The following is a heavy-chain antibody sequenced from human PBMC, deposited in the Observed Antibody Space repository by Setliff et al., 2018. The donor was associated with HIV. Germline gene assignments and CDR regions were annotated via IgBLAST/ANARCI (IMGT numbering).Heavy chain of an antibody. Sequence: ASVKVSCKASGGTFSSYAISWVRQAPGQGLEWMGGIIPMFGTAHYAQQFQGRVTITADESTSTAYMELSRLRSDDTAVYYCTRDLGPDYVWGTGTTVTSPQ. CDR2: IIPMFGTA. V-gene: IGHV1-69*13. J-gene: IGHJ6*04. CDR1: GGTFSSYA. CDR3: TRDLGPDYV. D-gene: IGHD2-21*01.